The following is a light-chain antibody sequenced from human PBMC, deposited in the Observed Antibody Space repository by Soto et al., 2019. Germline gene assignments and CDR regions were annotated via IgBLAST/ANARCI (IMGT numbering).Light chain of an antibody. J-gene: IGKJ1*01. CDR2: GAS. V-gene: IGKV3-15*01. CDR1: QSVDIN. Sequence: EIVLTESPATLSVSQGEKVTLSCRASQSVDINLAWYQQKPGQAPRLLIYGASTRATDMPGRFSGRGSGTDFTLTISRLEPEDFAVYYCQQYGSSSWTFGQGTKVDI. CDR3: QQYGSSSWT.